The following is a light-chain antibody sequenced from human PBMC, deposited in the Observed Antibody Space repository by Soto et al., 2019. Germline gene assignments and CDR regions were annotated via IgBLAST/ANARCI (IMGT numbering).Light chain of an antibody. V-gene: IGKV1-9*01. Sequence: DIQLTQSPSFLSASVGDRVTITCRASQGISSYLAWYQQKPGKAPKLLIYAASTLQSGVPSRFSGSGSGTEFTLTISSLQHEDFATYCCQQLDSYPPLPFGGGTKVEIK. CDR1: QGISSY. J-gene: IGKJ4*01. CDR3: QQLDSYPPLP. CDR2: AAS.